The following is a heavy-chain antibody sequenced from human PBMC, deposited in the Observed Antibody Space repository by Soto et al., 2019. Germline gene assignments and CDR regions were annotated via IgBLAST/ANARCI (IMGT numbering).Heavy chain of an antibody. V-gene: IGHV1-2*04. CDR1: GYTFTGYY. CDR3: ARGMYTIDY. CDR2: INPNSGGT. J-gene: IGHJ4*02. D-gene: IGHD1-1*01. Sequence: ASVKVSCKASGYTFTGYYMHWVRQAPGQGLEWMGWINPNSGGTNYAQKFQGWVTMTRDTSISTAYMELSSLRSEDTAVYYCARGMYTIDYWGQGTLVTVSS.